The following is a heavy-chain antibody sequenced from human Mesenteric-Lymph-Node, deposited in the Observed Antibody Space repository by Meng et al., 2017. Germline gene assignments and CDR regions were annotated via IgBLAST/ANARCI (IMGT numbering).Heavy chain of an antibody. CDR3: ARGIYYHGSRSLQPFDY. D-gene: IGHD3-10*01. CDR2: ISYDGSNK. V-gene: IGHV3-30*04. J-gene: IGHJ4*02. CDR1: GFTFSSYA. Sequence: GESLKISCAASGFTFSSYAMHWVRQAPGKGLEWVAVISYDGSNKYYADSVKGRFTISRDNVKNSLYLQMNSLRAEDTALYYCARGIYYHGSRSLQPFDYWGQGTLVTVSS.